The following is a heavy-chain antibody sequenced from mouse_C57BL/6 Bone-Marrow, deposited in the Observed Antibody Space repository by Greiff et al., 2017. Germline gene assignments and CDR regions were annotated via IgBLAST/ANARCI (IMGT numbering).Heavy chain of an antibody. J-gene: IGHJ3*01. D-gene: IGHD1-1*01. Sequence: EVKLQESGGGLVKPGGSLKLSCAASGFTFSDYGMHWVRQAPEKGLEWVAYISSGSSTIYYADTVKGRFTISRNNAKNTLFLQMTSLRSEDTAMYYCATYYGDNWGQGTLVTVSA. CDR1: GFTFSDYG. CDR2: ISSGSSTI. V-gene: IGHV5-17*01. CDR3: ATYYGDN.